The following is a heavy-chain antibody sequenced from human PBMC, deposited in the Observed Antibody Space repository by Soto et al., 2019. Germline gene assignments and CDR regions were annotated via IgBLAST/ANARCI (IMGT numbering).Heavy chain of an antibody. CDR1: GYTFTNYG. J-gene: IGHJ4*02. CDR3: SREFQQQPLDY. Sequence: QVQLVQSGAEVKKPGASVKVSCKASGYTFTNYGISWVRQAPGQGLEWMGWISNYNGNTNYAQKFQGRVPMTTDTSTSTAYMALRSLRSDATAIYYCSREFQQQPLDYWGQGTLVSVST. V-gene: IGHV1-18*01. CDR2: ISNYNGNT. D-gene: IGHD6-13*01.